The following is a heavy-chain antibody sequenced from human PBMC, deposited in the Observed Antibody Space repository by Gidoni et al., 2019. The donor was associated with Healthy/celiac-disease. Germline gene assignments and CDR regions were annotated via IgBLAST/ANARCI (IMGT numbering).Heavy chain of an antibody. CDR1: GGSISSYY. J-gene: IGHJ4*02. CDR2: IYYSGST. Sequence: QVQLQESGPGLVKPSETLSLTCPVSGGSISSYYWSWIRQPPGKGLEWIGYIYYSGSTNYNPSLKSRVTISVDTSKNQFSLKLSSVTAADTAVYYCARYPSLYQLGGVFVFDYWGQGTLVTVSS. V-gene: IGHV4-59*01. CDR3: ARYPSLYQLGGVFVFDY. D-gene: IGHD6-6*01.